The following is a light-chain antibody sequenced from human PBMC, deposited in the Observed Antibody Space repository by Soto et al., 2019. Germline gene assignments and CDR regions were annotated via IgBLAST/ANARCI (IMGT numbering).Light chain of an antibody. V-gene: IGKV1-39*01. CDR3: QQSITTPT. Sequence: DIQMTQSPSSLSAYVGDRVTITCRASQTVNIYLNWYQQKPGKAPKLLIYTQSSLHSGGSSRFSGSGSATYFTLTISCLQPEDFATYYCQQSITTPTFGQGTRLEIK. CDR2: TQS. CDR1: QTVNIY. J-gene: IGKJ2*01.